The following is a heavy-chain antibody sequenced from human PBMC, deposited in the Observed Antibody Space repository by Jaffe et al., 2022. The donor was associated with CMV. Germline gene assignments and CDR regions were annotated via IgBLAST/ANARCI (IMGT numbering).Heavy chain of an antibody. J-gene: IGHJ6*03. Sequence: DVQLVESGGGLVQPGGSLRLSCAASGFTFSSYEMNWVRQAPGKGLEWVSYIRSSGTIIYYADSVKGRFTISRDNAKNSMYLQMNSLRAEDTAVYYCAREGPSYYYMDVWGKGTTVTVSS. CDR1: GFTFSSYE. V-gene: IGHV3-48*03. CDR2: IRSSGTII. CDR3: AREGPSYYYMDV.